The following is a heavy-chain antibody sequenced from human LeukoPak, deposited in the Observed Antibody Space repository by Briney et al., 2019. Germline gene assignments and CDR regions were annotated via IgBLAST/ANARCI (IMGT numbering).Heavy chain of an antibody. D-gene: IGHD6-19*01. Sequence: SQTLSLTCAISGDSVSSITAAWNWIRQSPSRGLEWLGRTYYRSKWYNDYAVSVRSRITIYPDTSKNQFSLQLNSVTPEDTAVYYCTRQYSSGWSYYYGLDVWGQGTTVTVSS. V-gene: IGHV6-1*01. CDR3: TRQYSSGWSYYYGLDV. CDR2: TYYRSKWYN. J-gene: IGHJ6*02. CDR1: GDSVSSITAA.